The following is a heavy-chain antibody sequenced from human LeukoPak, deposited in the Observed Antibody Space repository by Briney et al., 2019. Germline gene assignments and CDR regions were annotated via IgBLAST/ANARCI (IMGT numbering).Heavy chain of an antibody. J-gene: IGHJ4*02. V-gene: IGHV4-34*01. CDR3: ASIVVVPAATGVDY. D-gene: IGHD2-2*01. CDR2: IYYSGST. Sequence: SETLSLTCAVYGGSFSGYYWSWIRQPPGKGLEWIGSIYYSGSTYYNPSLKSRVTISVDTSKNQFSLKLSSVTAADTAVYYCASIVVVPAATGVDYWGQGTLVSVSS. CDR1: GGSFSGYY.